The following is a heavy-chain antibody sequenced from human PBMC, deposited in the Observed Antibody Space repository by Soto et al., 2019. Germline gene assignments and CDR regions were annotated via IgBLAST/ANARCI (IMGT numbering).Heavy chain of an antibody. CDR3: ARGMNPQDY. CDR2: IYHSGTT. CDR1: GFSISSGFY. J-gene: IGHJ4*02. D-gene: IGHD6-13*01. V-gene: IGHV4-38-2*02. Sequence: SETLSLTCNVSGFSISSGFYWGWVRQPPGKGLEWIGAIYHSGTTYFNPSLKSRVTMSIDTSKNQFSLSLASVAAADTAMYYCARGMNPQDYWGQGTLVTVSS.